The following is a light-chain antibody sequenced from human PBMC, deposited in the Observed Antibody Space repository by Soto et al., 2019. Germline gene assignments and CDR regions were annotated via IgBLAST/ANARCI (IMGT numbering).Light chain of an antibody. Sequence: QSALAQPASVSGSPGQSITISCTGTSSDVGGYNYVSWYQQRPGKAPKLMIYEVSNRPSGVSNRFSGSQSGNTASLTISGLQAEDEADYYCSSYTSSSTLEVFGTGTKVTVL. CDR1: SSDVGGYNY. CDR3: SSYTSSSTLEV. CDR2: EVS. V-gene: IGLV2-14*01. J-gene: IGLJ1*01.